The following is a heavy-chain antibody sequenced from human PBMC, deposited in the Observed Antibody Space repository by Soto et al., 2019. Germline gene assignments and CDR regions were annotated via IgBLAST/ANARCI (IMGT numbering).Heavy chain of an antibody. Sequence: QVQLVESGGGVVQPGRSLRLSCAASGFTFSSYGMHWVRQAPGKGLEWVAVISYDGINKYYADSGKGRFTISRDNSKNTLYLQMSSLRAEDTAVYYCAKDRVTMIVVAPFDYWGQGNLVTVSS. J-gene: IGHJ4*02. D-gene: IGHD3-22*01. CDR1: GFTFSSYG. CDR3: AKDRVTMIVVAPFDY. CDR2: ISYDGINK. V-gene: IGHV3-30*18.